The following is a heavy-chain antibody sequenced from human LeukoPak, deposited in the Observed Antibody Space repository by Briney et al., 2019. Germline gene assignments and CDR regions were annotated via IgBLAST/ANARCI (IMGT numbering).Heavy chain of an antibody. CDR2: IIPIFGTA. D-gene: IGHD2-2*01. Sequence: SVKVSCKASGGTFSSYAISWVRQAPGQGLEWMGGIIPIFGTANYAQKFQGRVTLTTDESTSKAYMELSSLRSEDTAVYYCASWGGPSGSSTRYYYYYYMDVWGKGTTVTVSS. CDR1: GGTFSSYA. J-gene: IGHJ6*03. V-gene: IGHV1-69*05. CDR3: ASWGGPSGSSTRYYYYYYMDV.